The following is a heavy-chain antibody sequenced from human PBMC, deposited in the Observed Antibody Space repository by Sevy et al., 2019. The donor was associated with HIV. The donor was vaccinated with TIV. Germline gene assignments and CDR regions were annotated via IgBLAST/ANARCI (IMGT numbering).Heavy chain of an antibody. CDR3: ARAYCSSGSYYSLAY. V-gene: IGHV1-18*01. D-gene: IGHD2-15*01. CDR2: ISDHNGDT. CDR1: GYTFTSYR. Sequence: ASVKVSCKASGYTFTSYRINWVRQAPGQGLEWMGWISDHNGDTNYAQKLQGRVTMITDTSTTTAYMELRSLTSVDTAVYYCARAYCSSGSYYSLAYWGQGTLVTVSS. J-gene: IGHJ4*02.